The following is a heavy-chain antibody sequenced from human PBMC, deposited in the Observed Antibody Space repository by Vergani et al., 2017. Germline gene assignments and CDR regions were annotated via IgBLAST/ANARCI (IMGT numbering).Heavy chain of an antibody. J-gene: IGHJ5*02. CDR3: ARDVLLWFGELSRGGFDP. CDR2: VSGSSATP. Sequence: EVQLLESGGGLVQPGGSLRLSCEASGFSFPGYAMSWVRQAPGKGLEWVSSVSGSSATPYYADSVKGRFIISRDNSKNTLYLQMNSLRAEDTAVYYCARDVLLWFGELSRGGFDPWGQGTLVTVSS. V-gene: IGHV3-23*01. CDR1: GFSFPGYA. D-gene: IGHD3-10*01.